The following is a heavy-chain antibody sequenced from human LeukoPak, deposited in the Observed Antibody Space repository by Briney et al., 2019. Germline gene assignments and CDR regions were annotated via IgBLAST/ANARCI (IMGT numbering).Heavy chain of an antibody. J-gene: IGHJ4*02. V-gene: IGHV3-48*03. Sequence: GGSLRLSCPAAGFNFSSYEMNWVRQAPGKGLEWVSYISSSGSTIYYADSVKGRFTISRDNAKNSLYLQMNSLRAEDTAVYYCAREIQLWLPDRYFDYWGQGTLVTVSS. CDR1: GFNFSSYE. D-gene: IGHD5-18*01. CDR3: AREIQLWLPDRYFDY. CDR2: ISSSGSTI.